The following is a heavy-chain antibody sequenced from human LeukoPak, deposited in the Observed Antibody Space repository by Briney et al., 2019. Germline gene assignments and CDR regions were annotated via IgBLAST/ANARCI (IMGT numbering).Heavy chain of an antibody. Sequence: GASVKVSCKASGGTFSRNVISWVRQTPGQGLEWMGGIIPIFGTAANYAQNFQGRVTITADKSTDTAYMELNSLTSEDTGVYYCARDQLGFDFWGQGTQVTVSS. V-gene: IGHV1-69*06. CDR1: GGTFSRNV. CDR2: IIPIFGTAA. J-gene: IGHJ4*02. CDR3: ARDQLGFDF. D-gene: IGHD1-1*01.